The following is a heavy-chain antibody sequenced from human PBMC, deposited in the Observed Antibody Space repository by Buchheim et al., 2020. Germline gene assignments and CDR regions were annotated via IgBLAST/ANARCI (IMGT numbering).Heavy chain of an antibody. J-gene: IGHJ5*02. D-gene: IGHD3-3*01. CDR2: INHSGST. CDR1: GGSFSGYY. CDR3: ARTYYDFWSGYPNWFDP. V-gene: IGHV4-34*01. Sequence: QVQLQQWGAGLLKPSETLSLTCAVYGGSFSGYYWSWIRQPPGKGLEWIGEINHSGSTNYNPSLNSRVTISVATSKNQFSLKLSSVTAADTAVYYCARTYYDFWSGYPNWFDPWGQGTL.